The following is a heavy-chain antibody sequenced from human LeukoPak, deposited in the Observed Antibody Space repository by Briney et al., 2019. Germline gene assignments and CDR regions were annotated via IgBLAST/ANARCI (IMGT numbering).Heavy chain of an antibody. V-gene: IGHV4-39*07. CDR1: GGSISSSSYY. CDR2: IYYSGST. D-gene: IGHD1-26*01. CDR3: ARARPEHFSGSYRSHYYYYYMDV. Sequence: PSETLSLTCTVSGGSISSSSYYWGWIRQPPGKGLEWIGSIYYSGSTYYNPSLKSRVTISVDTSKNQFSLKLSSVTAADTAVYYCARARPEHFSGSYRSHYYYYYMDVWGKGTTVTVSS. J-gene: IGHJ6*03.